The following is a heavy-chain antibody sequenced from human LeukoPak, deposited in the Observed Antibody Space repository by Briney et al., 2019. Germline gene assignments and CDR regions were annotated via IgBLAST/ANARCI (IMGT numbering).Heavy chain of an antibody. Sequence: GGSLRLSCAASGFTFSNAWMSWVRQAPGKGLEWVSAISGGGGSTYYADSVKGRFTISRDNSKNTLYLQMNSLRAEDTAVYYCAKVWRWLQLRYFDYWGQGTLVTVSS. CDR3: AKVWRWLQLRYFDY. CDR1: GFTFSNAW. J-gene: IGHJ4*02. D-gene: IGHD5-24*01. V-gene: IGHV3-23*01. CDR2: ISGGGGST.